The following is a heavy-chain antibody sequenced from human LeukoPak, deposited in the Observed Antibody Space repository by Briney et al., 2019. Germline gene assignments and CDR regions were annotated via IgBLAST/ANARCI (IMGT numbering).Heavy chain of an antibody. CDR1: GGSISSYY. J-gene: IGHJ4*02. D-gene: IGHD3-10*01. V-gene: IGHV4-59*01. CDR3: ARGRLDYYGSGSANYFDY. CDR2: IYYSGST. Sequence: SETLSLTCTVSGGSISSYYWSWIRQPPGKGLEWIGYIYYSGSTNYNPSLKSRVTISVDTSKNQFSLKLSSVTAADTAVYYCARGRLDYYGSGSANYFDYWGQGTLVTVSS.